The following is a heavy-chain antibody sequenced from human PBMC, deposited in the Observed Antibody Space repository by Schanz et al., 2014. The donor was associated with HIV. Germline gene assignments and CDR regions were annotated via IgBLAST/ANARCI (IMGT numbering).Heavy chain of an antibody. CDR1: GFTFTSYA. J-gene: IGHJ6*02. CDR2: ISSSLSII. D-gene: IGHD1-26*01. CDR3: ARTSRIVIPDRDPRLSYLYGMDV. Sequence: DVQLLESGGGLVQPGGSLRLSCAASGFTFTSYAMSWVLQAPGQGLEWVSSISSSLSIIYYADSVKGRFTISRDNAKNSLYPQMNSLRAEDTAVYYCARTSRIVIPDRDPRLSYLYGMDVWGQGTTVTVSS. V-gene: IGHV3-48*04.